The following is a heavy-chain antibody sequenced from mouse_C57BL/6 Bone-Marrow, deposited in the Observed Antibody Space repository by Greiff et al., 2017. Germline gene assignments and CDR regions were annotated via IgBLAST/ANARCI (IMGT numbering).Heavy chain of an antibody. Sequence: VQLQQPGAELVRPGSSVKLSCTASGYTFTSYCMAWVKQRPGQGLEWIGNIYPADGDTHYTQKFQDKATLTVDKSSSTAYMQLSSLTSEDSAVYYCATGGGSDFGGRGKSTTVT. J-gene: IGHJ2*01. CDR2: IYPADGDT. CDR1: GYTFTSYC. CDR3: ATGGGSDFGG. V-gene: IGHV1-61*01. D-gene: IGHD1-1*02.